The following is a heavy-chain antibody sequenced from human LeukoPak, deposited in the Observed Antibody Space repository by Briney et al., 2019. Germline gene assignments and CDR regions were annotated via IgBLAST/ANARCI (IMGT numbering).Heavy chain of an antibody. CDR3: ARDRSIAARNPFDY. Sequence: GGSLRLSCAASGFTFNYYAMHWVRQAPGKGLEWVAVISYDGSNKYYADSVKGRFTISRDNSKNTLYLQMNSLRAEDTAVYYCARDRSIAARNPFDYWGQGTLVTVSS. CDR2: ISYDGSNK. V-gene: IGHV3-30-3*01. J-gene: IGHJ4*02. D-gene: IGHD6-6*01. CDR1: GFTFNYYA.